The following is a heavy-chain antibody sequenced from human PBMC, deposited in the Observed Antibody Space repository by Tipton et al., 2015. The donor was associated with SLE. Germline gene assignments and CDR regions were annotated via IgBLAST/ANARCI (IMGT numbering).Heavy chain of an antibody. V-gene: IGHV3-30*02. J-gene: IGHJ3*02. CDR3: AILPGIAAAGEYDAFDI. CDR1: GFTFSSYG. CDR2: IRYDGSNK. Sequence: SLRLSCAASGFTFSSYGMHWVRQAPGKGLEWVAFIRYDGSNKYYADSVKGRFTISRDNSKNTLYLQMNSLRAEDTAVYYCAILPGIAAAGEYDAFDIWGQGTMVTVSS. D-gene: IGHD6-13*01.